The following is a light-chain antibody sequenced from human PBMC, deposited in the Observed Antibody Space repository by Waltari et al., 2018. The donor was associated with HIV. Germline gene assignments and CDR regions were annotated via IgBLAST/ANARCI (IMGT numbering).Light chain of an antibody. CDR1: ENVCAL. CDR3: HQYASFSGT. Sequence: DIRLTQSPSTLSASAGDRVAITCRAGENVCALLAWYQQKPGKPPKLLIYHASILEGGVPSRFSGSVSGSDFTLTINGLQSDDFATYYCHQYASFSGTFGQGTKVEL. V-gene: IGKV1-5*03. J-gene: IGKJ1*01. CDR2: HAS.